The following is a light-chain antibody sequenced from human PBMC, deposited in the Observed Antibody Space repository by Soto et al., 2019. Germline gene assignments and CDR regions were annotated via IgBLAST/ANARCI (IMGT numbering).Light chain of an antibody. Sequence: QCALTQPRSVSGSPGQSVTISCTGTKNDIGVYDFVSWYQHHPGKAPRLIIYEVVQRPSGVPDRFSGSKSGNTASLTVSGLQAADEADYFCKSYAGSNTYVFGSGTKVTVL. V-gene: IGLV2-8*01. CDR2: EVV. CDR3: KSYAGSNTYV. CDR1: KNDIGVYDF. J-gene: IGLJ1*01.